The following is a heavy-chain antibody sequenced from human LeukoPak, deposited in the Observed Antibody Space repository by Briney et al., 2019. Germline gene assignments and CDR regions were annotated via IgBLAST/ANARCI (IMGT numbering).Heavy chain of an antibody. CDR2: IYYSGGT. CDR1: GGSLSTLF. D-gene: IGHD1-26*01. CDR3: AREGGRTGSFP. J-gene: IGHJ5*02. V-gene: IGHV4-59*11. Sequence: SETLSLTCTVSGGSLSTLFWTWIRESPGDGLEWIGYIYYSGGTSYNPSLKSRVTILIDTSKNQFSLKLSSLTAADTAVYYCAREGGRTGSFPWGPGTLVTVSS.